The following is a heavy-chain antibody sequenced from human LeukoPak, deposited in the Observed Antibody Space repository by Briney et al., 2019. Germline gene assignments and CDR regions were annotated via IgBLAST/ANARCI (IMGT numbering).Heavy chain of an antibody. CDR3: ARLSLVRGVVRWFDP. CDR2: IYFSGNT. V-gene: IGHV4-31*11. D-gene: IGHD3-10*01. J-gene: IGHJ5*02. CDR1: SGSINNNAYY. Sequence: SETLSLTRAVSSGSINNNAYYWSWIRQHPGKGLEWIGDIYFSGNTRNNPSLKSRLAISVDTSKNQFSLQLTSVTVADTAVYYCARLSLVRGVVRWFDPWGQGTPVTVSS.